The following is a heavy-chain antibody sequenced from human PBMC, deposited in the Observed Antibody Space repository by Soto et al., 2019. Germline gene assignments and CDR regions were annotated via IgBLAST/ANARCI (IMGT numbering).Heavy chain of an antibody. D-gene: IGHD2-2*01. Sequence: QVQLEQSGAEVKKPGSSVKVSCKASGGTFSSYAISWVRQAPGQGLEWMGGIIPIFGTANYAQKFQGRVTITADKSTSTAYMELSSLRSEDTAVYYCARGIVVVPAAPTYYGMDVWGQGTTVTVSS. J-gene: IGHJ6*02. V-gene: IGHV1-69*06. CDR3: ARGIVVVPAAPTYYGMDV. CDR1: GGTFSSYA. CDR2: IIPIFGTA.